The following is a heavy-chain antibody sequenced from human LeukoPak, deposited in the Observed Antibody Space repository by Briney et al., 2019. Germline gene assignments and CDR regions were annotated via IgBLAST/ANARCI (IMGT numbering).Heavy chain of an antibody. V-gene: IGHV3-74*03. CDR1: GFTFNTYW. CDR2: VNREGTTT. J-gene: IGHJ4*02. CDR3: ARDSDWILFDY. Sequence: GGSLRLSCAASGFTFNTYWMHWVRQAPGKGLVWVARVNREGTTTAYADSVKGRFIISRDNSKNTLYPQMNNLRAEDTAVYYCARDSDWILFDYWGQGTPVTVSS. D-gene: IGHD2-2*03.